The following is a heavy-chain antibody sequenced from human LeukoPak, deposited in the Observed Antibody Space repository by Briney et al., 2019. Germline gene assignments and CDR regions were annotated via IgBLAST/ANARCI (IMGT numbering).Heavy chain of an antibody. D-gene: IGHD2-8*01. CDR3: VKDNGQGGFDS. J-gene: IGHJ4*02. V-gene: IGHV3-64D*09. CDR1: RFIFSSSL. Sequence: PGGSLRLSCSASRFIFSSSLMFWVSQAPGKGLGYVAAISGNGGSTYHSDTVYGRFTTSRDNSKNTLYLQMTSLRAEDTALYYCVKDNGQGGFDSWGQGTLVTVSA. CDR2: ISGNGGST.